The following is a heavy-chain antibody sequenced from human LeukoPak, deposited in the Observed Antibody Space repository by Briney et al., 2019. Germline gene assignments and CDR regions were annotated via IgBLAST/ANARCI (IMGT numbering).Heavy chain of an antibody. CDR1: GYTFTSYG. J-gene: IGHJ4*02. Sequence: VASVKVSCKASGYTFTSYGISWVRQAPGQGLEWMGWISAYNGNTNYAQKLQGRVTMTTDTSTSTAYMELRSLRSDDTAVYYCARDQWDIVVVVAATGVDYWGQGTLVTVSS. V-gene: IGHV1-18*01. CDR3: ARDQWDIVVVVAATGVDY. CDR2: ISAYNGNT. D-gene: IGHD2-15*01.